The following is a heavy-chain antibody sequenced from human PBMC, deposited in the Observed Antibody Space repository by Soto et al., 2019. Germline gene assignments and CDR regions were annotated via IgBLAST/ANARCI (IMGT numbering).Heavy chain of an antibody. CDR3: VRGVDSSFDY. D-gene: IGHD6-13*01. Sequence: SQTLSLTCVISGDSVASNRATWNWVRQSPSRGLEWLGRTYYRSKWKNDYALSVNSRITINPDTSKNQLSLQLSSVTPDDTAIYYCVRGVDSSFDYWGQGTLVTGLL. CDR2: TYYRSKWKN. J-gene: IGHJ4*02. CDR1: GDSVASNRAT. V-gene: IGHV6-1*01.